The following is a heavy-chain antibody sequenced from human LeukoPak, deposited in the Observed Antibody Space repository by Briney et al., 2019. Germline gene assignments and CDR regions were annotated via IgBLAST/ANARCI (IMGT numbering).Heavy chain of an antibody. Sequence: GGSPRLSCAASGFTFSSYAMSWVRQAPGKGLEWVSAISGSGGSTYYADSVKGRFTISRDNSKNTLYLQMNSLRAEDTAVYYCAKASRGSGSYYQTSDFDYWGQGTLVTVSS. CDR1: GFTFSSYA. J-gene: IGHJ4*02. V-gene: IGHV3-23*01. CDR3: AKASRGSGSYYQTSDFDY. CDR2: ISGSGGST. D-gene: IGHD3-10*01.